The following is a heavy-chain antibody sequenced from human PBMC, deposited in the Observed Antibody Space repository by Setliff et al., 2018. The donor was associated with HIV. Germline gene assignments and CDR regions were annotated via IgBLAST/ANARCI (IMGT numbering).Heavy chain of an antibody. CDR1: GFTFSDYY. Sequence: GGSLRLSCAASGFTFSDYYMSWIRQAPGKGLEWVSYISNSGSTIYYADSVKGRFTISRDNSKNTLYLQMNRLRADDTAIYYCAKGASLVPRRPHFCYFDYWGQGALVTAPQ. CDR2: ISNSGSTI. CDR3: AKGASLVPRRPHFCYFDY. J-gene: IGHJ4*02. D-gene: IGHD3-16*02. V-gene: IGHV3-11*01.